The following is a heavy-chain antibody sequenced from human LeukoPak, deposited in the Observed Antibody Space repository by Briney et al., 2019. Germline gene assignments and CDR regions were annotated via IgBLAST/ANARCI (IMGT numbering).Heavy chain of an antibody. CDR3: ARYDSSGYYPDY. V-gene: IGHV4-59*08. J-gene: IGHJ4*02. CDR2: IYYSGST. Sequence: SETLSLTCTVSGGSISSYYWSWIRQPPGKGLEWIGYIYYSGSTNYNPSLKSRVTISVDTSKNQFSLKLSSVTAADTAVYYCARYDSSGYYPDYWGQGTLVTVSS. D-gene: IGHD3-22*01. CDR1: GGSISSYY.